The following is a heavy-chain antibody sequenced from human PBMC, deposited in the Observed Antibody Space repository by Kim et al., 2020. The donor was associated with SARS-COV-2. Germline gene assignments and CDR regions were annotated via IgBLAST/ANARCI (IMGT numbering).Heavy chain of an antibody. Sequence: GGSLRLSCAASGFTFSSYGMHWVRQAPGKGLEWVAVTRYDGSNKYYADSVKGRFTISRDNSKNTLYLQMHSLRAEDTAVYYCARAPGTRDYDILTGYYQRRGGFDYWGQGPLVTVSS. D-gene: IGHD3-9*01. V-gene: IGHV3-33*01. CDR2: TRYDGSNK. CDR3: ARAPGTRDYDILTGYYQRRGGFDY. J-gene: IGHJ4*02. CDR1: GFTFSSYG.